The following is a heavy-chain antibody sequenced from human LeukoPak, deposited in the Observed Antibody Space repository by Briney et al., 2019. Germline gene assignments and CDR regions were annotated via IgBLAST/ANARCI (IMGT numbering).Heavy chain of an antibody. V-gene: IGHV1-69*10. CDR2: IIPILGIA. Sequence: SVKVSCKASGXXXSXXAXXWVRQAPGXXXXXXXXIIPILGIANYAQKFQGRVTITADKSTSTAYMELSSLRSEDTAVYYCARGPVGARPGGAFDIWGQGTMVTVSS. D-gene: IGHD1-26*01. CDR1: GXXXSXXA. CDR3: ARGPVGARPGGAFDI. J-gene: IGHJ3*02.